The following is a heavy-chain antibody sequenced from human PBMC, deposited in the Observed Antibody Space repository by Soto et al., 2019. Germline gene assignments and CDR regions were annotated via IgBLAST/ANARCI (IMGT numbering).Heavy chain of an antibody. V-gene: IGHV3-30*18. CDR3: AKEARSRAVTATRVYGMDV. D-gene: IGHD4-17*01. Sequence: QVNLVESGGGVVQPGRSLRLSCAASGFTFSDYGMHWVRQAPGKGLEWVAAISHDGSNKFYGDSVKGRFTISGDNSKNTLLLQTDSLRDEDTAVYFCAKEARSRAVTATRVYGMDVWGQGTTVAVSS. CDR1: GFTFSDYG. J-gene: IGHJ6*02. CDR2: ISHDGSNK.